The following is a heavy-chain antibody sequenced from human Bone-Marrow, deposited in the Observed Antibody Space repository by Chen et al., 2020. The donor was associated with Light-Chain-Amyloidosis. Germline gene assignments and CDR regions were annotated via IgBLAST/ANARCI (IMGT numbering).Heavy chain of an antibody. D-gene: IGHD5-12*01. CDR2: IYPDDSDA. CDR3: ARRRDGYNFDY. Sequence: EVQLEQSGPEVKKPGESLKISCKGSGYPFPNYCIGWVRQMPGKGLEWMGVIYPDDSDARYSPSFESQVTISADKSITTAYLQWRSLKASDTAMYYCARRRDGYNFDYWGQGTLVTVSS. CDR1: GYPFPNYC. V-gene: IGHV5-51*01. J-gene: IGHJ4*02.